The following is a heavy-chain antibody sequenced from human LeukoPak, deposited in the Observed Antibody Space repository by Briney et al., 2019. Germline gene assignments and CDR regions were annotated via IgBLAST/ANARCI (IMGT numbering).Heavy chain of an antibody. D-gene: IGHD2-2*02. CDR3: ARRDIVVVPASILGAFDI. J-gene: IGHJ3*02. Sequence: GGSLRLSCAASGSTFNSNGVHWVRQAPGKGLEWVALPSNDGGRGWYADAVKGRFTISRDNSKNTLYLQMNSLRPEDTAVYYCARRDIVVVPASILGAFDIWGQGTMVTVSS. V-gene: IGHV3-30*03. CDR1: GSTFNSNG. CDR2: PSNDGGRG.